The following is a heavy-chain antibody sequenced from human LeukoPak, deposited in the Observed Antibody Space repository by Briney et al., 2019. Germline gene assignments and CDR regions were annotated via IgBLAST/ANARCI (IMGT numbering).Heavy chain of an antibody. Sequence: SETLSLTCTVSGGSISSGGYYWSWIRQHPGKGQEWIGYIYYSGSTYYNPSLKSRVTISVDTSKNQFSLKLSSVTAADTAVYYCARGVGYCSSTSCCKGPRFDYWGQGTLVTVSS. CDR2: IYYSGST. V-gene: IGHV4-31*03. D-gene: IGHD2-2*01. CDR3: ARGVGYCSSTSCCKGPRFDY. J-gene: IGHJ4*02. CDR1: GGSISSGGYY.